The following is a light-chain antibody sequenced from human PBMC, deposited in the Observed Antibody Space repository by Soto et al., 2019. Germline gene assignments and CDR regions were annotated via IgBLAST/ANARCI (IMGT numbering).Light chain of an antibody. Sequence: EIVLTQSPATLSLSPGERDTLSCRASQSVSSYLAWYQQKPGQAPRLLIYDASNRATGIPARFSRSGSGTDFTLTISSLEPEDFAVYYCQQRSNWPPITFGQGTRLEIK. CDR3: QQRSNWPPIT. J-gene: IGKJ5*01. CDR2: DAS. CDR1: QSVSSY. V-gene: IGKV3-11*01.